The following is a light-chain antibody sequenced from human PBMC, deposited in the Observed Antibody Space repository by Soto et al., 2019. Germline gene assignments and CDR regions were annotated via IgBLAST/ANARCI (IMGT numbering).Light chain of an antibody. V-gene: IGKV1-8*01. CDR1: QGISSY. CDR3: QQYYSYPPT. CDR2: AAS. Sequence: AIRMTQSPSSFSASTGDRVXITCRASQGISSYLAWYQQKPGKAPKLLIYAASTLQSGVPSRFSGSGSGTDFTLTISCLQSEDFATYYCQQYYSYPPTFGQGTKLEIK. J-gene: IGKJ2*01.